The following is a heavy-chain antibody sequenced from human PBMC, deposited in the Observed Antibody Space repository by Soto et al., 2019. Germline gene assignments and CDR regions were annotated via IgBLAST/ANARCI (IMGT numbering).Heavy chain of an antibody. J-gene: IGHJ4*02. Sequence: PGGSPRLSCAASEFTFSRYAMHWVRQAPGKGLEWVAVISYDGSKKYYADSVKGRFTISRHNSKNTLYLQMNSLRAEDTAVYYCARADRLAARPHTDYWGQGTLVTVSS. CDR2: ISYDGSKK. D-gene: IGHD6-6*01. CDR3: ARADRLAARPHTDY. CDR1: EFTFSRYA. V-gene: IGHV3-30-3*01.